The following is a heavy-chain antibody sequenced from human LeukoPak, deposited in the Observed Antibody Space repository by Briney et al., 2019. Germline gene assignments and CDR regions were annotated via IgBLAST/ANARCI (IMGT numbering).Heavy chain of an antibody. CDR3: AKAGGGSCHSSLDF. CDR1: GFSFSSYA. J-gene: IGHJ4*02. CDR2: ICASASGT. Sequence: GGSLRLSCAASGFSFSSYAMSWVRQAPGKGLEWVSSICASASGTYYAGSVKGRFTISRDNSKNTLDLQMNNLRAEDTAVYYCAKAGGGSCHSSLDFWGQGTPVTVSS. V-gene: IGHV3-23*01. D-gene: IGHD2-15*01.